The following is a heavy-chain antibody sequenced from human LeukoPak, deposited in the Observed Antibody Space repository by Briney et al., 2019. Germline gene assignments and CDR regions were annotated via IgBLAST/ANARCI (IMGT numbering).Heavy chain of an antibody. V-gene: IGHV3-74*01. J-gene: IGHJ6*04. D-gene: IGHD3-10*01. Sequence: GGSLRLSCAASGFTFSSYWMHWVRQDPGKGLVWVSRINGDGSNTIYADSVKGRFTISRDNAENTLYLQMNSLRAEDTAVYYCARDSLNYGSGSYDDYYYYGMDVWGKGTTVTVSS. CDR3: ARDSLNYGSGSYDDYYYYGMDV. CDR1: GFTFSSYW. CDR2: INGDGSNT.